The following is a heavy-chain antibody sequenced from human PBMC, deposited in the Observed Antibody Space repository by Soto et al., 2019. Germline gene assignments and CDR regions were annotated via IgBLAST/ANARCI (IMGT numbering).Heavy chain of an antibody. CDR2: IYYSGST. J-gene: IGHJ6*03. CDR1: GGSISSYY. CDR3: LVAAAGFFFYYMDV. Sequence: SETLSLTCTVSGGSISSYYWSWIRQPPGKGLEWIGYIYYSGSTNYNPSLKSRVTISVDTSKNQFSLKLSSVTAADTAVYYVLVAAAGFFFYYMDVWGKGTTVTVSS. V-gene: IGHV4-59*01. D-gene: IGHD6-13*01.